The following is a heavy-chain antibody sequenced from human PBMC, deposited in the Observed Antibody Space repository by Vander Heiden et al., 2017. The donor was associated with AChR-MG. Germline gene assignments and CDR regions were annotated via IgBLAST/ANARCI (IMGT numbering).Heavy chain of an antibody. J-gene: IGHJ4*02. CDR1: GFTFSSYA. V-gene: IGHV3-30-3*01. D-gene: IGHD3-3*01. CDR3: ARGRNSYYDFWSGQVDY. Sequence: QVQLVESGGGVVQPGRSLRLSCAASGFTFSSYAMHWVRQAPGKGLEWVAGISYDGSNKYYADSVKGRFTISRDNSKNTLYLQMNSLRAEDTAVYYCARGRNSYYDFWSGQVDYWGQGTLVTVSS. CDR2: ISYDGSNK.